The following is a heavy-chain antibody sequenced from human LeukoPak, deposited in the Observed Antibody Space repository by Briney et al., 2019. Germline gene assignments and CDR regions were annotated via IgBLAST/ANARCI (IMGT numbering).Heavy chain of an antibody. CDR2: TYYSGST. J-gene: IGHJ6*02. Sequence: SETLSLTCTVSGGSISSSSYYWGWIRQPPGKGLEWIGSTYYSGSTYYNPSLKSRVTISVDTSKNQFSLKLSSVTAADTAVYYCATGYSSGRYGMDVWGQGTTVTVSS. CDR1: GGSISSSSYY. CDR3: ATGYSSGRYGMDV. V-gene: IGHV4-39*01. D-gene: IGHD6-19*01.